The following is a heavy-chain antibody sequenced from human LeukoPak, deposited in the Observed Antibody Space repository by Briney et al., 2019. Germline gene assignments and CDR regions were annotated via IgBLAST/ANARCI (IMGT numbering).Heavy chain of an antibody. Sequence: ASVKLSCKASGDTFTDYYTHWVRQAPGQGLEWMGWINPNSGDTKYAQKFQGWVTMTRDTSTSTAYMELSSLKSDGTAMYYCARGDAFDIWGRGTLVTISS. V-gene: IGHV1-2*04. CDR1: GDTFTDYY. J-gene: IGHJ3*02. CDR3: ARGDAFDI. CDR2: INPNSGDT.